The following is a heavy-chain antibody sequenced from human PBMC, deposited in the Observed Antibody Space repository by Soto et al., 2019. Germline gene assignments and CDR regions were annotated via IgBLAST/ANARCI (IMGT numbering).Heavy chain of an antibody. CDR1: GGSISSYY. Sequence: SSETLSLTCTVSGGSISSYYWSWIRQPPGKGLEWIGYIYYSGSTNYNPSLKSRVTISVDTSKNQFSLKLSSVTAADTAVYYCARDSVVTAFEHGMDVWGQGTTVTVSS. V-gene: IGHV4-59*01. J-gene: IGHJ6*02. CDR2: IYYSGST. D-gene: IGHD2-21*02. CDR3: ARDSVVTAFEHGMDV.